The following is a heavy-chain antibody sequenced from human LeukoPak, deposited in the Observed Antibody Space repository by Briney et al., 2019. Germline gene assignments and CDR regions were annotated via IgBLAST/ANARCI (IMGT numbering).Heavy chain of an antibody. CDR3: ARDFGARGWLDY. Sequence: GGSLRLSCATSGFTFSAYSMNWVRQAPGKGLEWVSSISGSSIYINYADSVRGRFTISRDNAQNSLYLQMNSLRAEDTAVYYCARDFGARGWLDYWGQGTLVTVSS. D-gene: IGHD6-19*01. V-gene: IGHV3-21*01. J-gene: IGHJ4*02. CDR2: ISGSSIYI. CDR1: GFTFSAYS.